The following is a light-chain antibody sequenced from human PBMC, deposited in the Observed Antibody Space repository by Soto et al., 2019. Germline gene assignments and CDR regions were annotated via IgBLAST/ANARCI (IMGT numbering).Light chain of an antibody. CDR2: DVS. V-gene: IGLV2-14*01. CDR1: SSDIGGYNY. CDR3: SSYTSGSTVV. Sequence: QSALTQPGSVSGAPGQSITISCTGTSSDIGGYNYVSWYQQHPGKAPELMIYDVSNRPSGVSNRFSGSKSGNTASLTISGLETEDEADYYCSSYTSGSTVVFGGGTKLTVL. J-gene: IGLJ3*02.